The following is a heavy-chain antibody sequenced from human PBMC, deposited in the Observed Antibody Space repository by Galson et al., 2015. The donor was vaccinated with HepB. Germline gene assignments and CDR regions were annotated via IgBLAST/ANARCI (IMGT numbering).Heavy chain of an antibody. CDR3: ARTRYYDFWSGYLGSDY. J-gene: IGHJ4*02. D-gene: IGHD3-3*01. CDR1: GGTFSSYA. CDR2: IIPIFGTA. V-gene: IGHV1-69*13. Sequence: SVKVSCKASGGTFSSYAISWVRQAPGQGLEWMGGIIPIFGTANYAQKFQGRVTITADESTSTAYMELSSLRSEDTAVYYCARTRYYDFWSGYLGSDYWGQGTLVTVSS.